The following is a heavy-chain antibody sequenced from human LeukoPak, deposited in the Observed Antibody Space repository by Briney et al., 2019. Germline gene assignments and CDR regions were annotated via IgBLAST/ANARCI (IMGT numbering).Heavy chain of an antibody. CDR3: AREAGYCSSTGCQNDAFDI. D-gene: IGHD2-2*01. V-gene: IGHV1-2*04. CDR2: INPNSGGT. CDR1: GYTFTGYY. J-gene: IGHJ3*02. Sequence: ASVKVSCKASGYTFTGYYMHWVRQAPGQGLEWMGWINPNSGGTNYAQKFQGWVTMTRDTSISTAYMELSRLRSDDTAVYYCAREAGYCSSTGCQNDAFDIWGQGTMVTVSS.